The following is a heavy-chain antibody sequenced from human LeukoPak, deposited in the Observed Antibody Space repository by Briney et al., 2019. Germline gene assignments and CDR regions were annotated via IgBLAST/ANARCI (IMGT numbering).Heavy chain of an antibody. CDR1: GFTLRSYE. J-gene: IGHJ3*01. D-gene: IGHD3-22*01. CDR3: GRGGSSGYNYNAFDV. V-gene: IGHV3-48*03. Sequence: PGGSLRLSCAASGFTLRSYEMNWVRQGPGKGREGVSYISISGSTIYYADSVNGRFTISRDIAKNSLYLRMNSLRPEDTAVYYCGRGGSSGYNYNAFDVWGQGTRVTVSS. CDR2: ISISGSTI.